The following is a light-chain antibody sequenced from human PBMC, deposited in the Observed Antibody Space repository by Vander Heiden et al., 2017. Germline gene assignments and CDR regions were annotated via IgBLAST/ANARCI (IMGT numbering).Light chain of an antibody. Sequence: DIVMTQSQDSRAVSLGERATINCKSSQSVLYSSNNNNYLAWYQQKPGQPPKLLIYWASTRESGVPDRFSGSGSGTDFTLTISSLQAEDVAVYYCQQYYSAPYTFGQGTKLEIK. CDR2: WAS. CDR3: QQYYSAPYT. CDR1: QSVLYSSNNNNY. V-gene: IGKV4-1*01. J-gene: IGKJ2*01.